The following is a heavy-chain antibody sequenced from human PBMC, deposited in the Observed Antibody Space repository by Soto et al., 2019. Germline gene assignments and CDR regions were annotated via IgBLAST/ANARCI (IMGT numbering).Heavy chain of an antibody. CDR2: IWYDGSNK. V-gene: IGHV3-33*01. CDR3: ARGQPYYDSSGYYFAGDAFDI. D-gene: IGHD3-22*01. Sequence: GGSLGLSCAASGFTFRSYGMHWVRQAPGKGLEWVAVIWYDGSNKYYADSVKGRFTISRDNSKNTLYLQMNSLRAEDTAVYYCARGQPYYDSSGYYFAGDAFDIWGQGTMVTVSS. J-gene: IGHJ3*02. CDR1: GFTFRSYG.